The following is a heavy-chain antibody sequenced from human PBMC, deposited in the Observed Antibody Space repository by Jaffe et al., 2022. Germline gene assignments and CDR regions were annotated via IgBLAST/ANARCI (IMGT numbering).Heavy chain of an antibody. D-gene: IGHD1-26*01. CDR1: GFTFSSYS. CDR3: ARDPTLLLPQALNWFDP. Sequence: EVQLVESGGGLVKPGGSLRLSCAASGFTFSSYSMNWVRQAPGKGLEWVSSISSSSSYIYYADSVKGRFTISRDNAKNSLYLQMNSLRAEDTAVYYCARDPTLLLPQALNWFDPWGQGTLVTVSS. J-gene: IGHJ5*02. CDR2: ISSSSSYI. V-gene: IGHV3-21*01.